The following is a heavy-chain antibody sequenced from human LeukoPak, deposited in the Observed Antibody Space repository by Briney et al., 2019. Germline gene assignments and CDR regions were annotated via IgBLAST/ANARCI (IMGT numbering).Heavy chain of an antibody. V-gene: IGHV4-61*02. D-gene: IGHD4-17*01. Sequence: PSQTLSLTCTVSGGSISSGSYYWSWIRQPAGKGLEWIGRIYTSGSTNYNPSLKSRVTISVDTSKNQFSLKLSSVTAADTAVYYCARGTVTFYNWFDPWGQGTLVTVSS. J-gene: IGHJ5*02. CDR2: IYTSGST. CDR1: GGSISSGSYY. CDR3: ARGTVTFYNWFDP.